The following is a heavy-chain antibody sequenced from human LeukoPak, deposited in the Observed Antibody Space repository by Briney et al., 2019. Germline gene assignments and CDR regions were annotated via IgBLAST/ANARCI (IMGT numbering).Heavy chain of an antibody. J-gene: IGHJ6*03. Sequence: SVKVSCKASGGTFSSYAISWVRQAPGQGLEWMGGIIPIFGTANYAQKFQGRVTITADESTSTAYMELSSLRSEDTAVYYCARDKGIQLWLPHYYYYMDVWGKGTTVTVSS. V-gene: IGHV1-69*13. CDR2: IIPIFGTA. D-gene: IGHD5-18*01. CDR1: GGTFSSYA. CDR3: ARDKGIQLWLPHYYYYMDV.